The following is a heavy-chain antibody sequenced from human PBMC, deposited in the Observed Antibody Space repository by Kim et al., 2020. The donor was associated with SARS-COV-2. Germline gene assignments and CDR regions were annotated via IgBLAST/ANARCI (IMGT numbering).Heavy chain of an antibody. J-gene: IGHJ4*02. CDR3: AREGPNTYYFDY. V-gene: IGHV1-46*01. Sequence: SYPQKFQGRVTMTRDTSTSTVYMELSSLRSEDMAVYYCAREGPNTYYFDYWGQGTLVTVSS. D-gene: IGHD3-16*01.